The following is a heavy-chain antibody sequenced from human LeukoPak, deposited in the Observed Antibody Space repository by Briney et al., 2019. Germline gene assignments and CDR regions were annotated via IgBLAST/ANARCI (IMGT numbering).Heavy chain of an antibody. Sequence: PSETLSLTCAVYGGSFSGYYWSWIRQPPGKGLEWIGEINHSGSTNYNPSLKSRVTISVDTSKNQFSLKLSSVTAADTAVYYCARGYYDFWSGPKRDYMDVWGKGTTVTVSS. CDR2: INHSGST. CDR3: ARGYYDFWSGPKRDYMDV. D-gene: IGHD3-3*01. J-gene: IGHJ6*03. CDR1: GGSFSGYY. V-gene: IGHV4-34*01.